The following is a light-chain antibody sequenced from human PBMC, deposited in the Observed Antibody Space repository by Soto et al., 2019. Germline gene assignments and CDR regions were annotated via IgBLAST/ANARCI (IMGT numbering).Light chain of an antibody. CDR1: QSISSSY. V-gene: IGKV3-20*01. Sequence: EIVLTQSPGTLSLSPGKRATLSCRASQSISSSYLAWYQQRPGQAPRLLIYGASSRATGIPDRFSGSGSVTEFTLTISRLEPEDFAVYYCQQYGSSSWTFGQGTKVDIK. CDR2: GAS. J-gene: IGKJ1*01. CDR3: QQYGSSSWT.